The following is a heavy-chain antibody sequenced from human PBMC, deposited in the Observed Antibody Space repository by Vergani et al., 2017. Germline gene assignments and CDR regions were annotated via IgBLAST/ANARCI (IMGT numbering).Heavy chain of an antibody. CDR3: ASWGLIAAQR. CDR2: INHSGST. J-gene: IGHJ4*02. CDR1: GGSFSGYY. Sequence: QVQLQQWGAGLLKPSETLSLTCAVYGGSFSGYYWSWIRQPPGKGLEWIWEINHSGSTNYNPSLKSRVTISVDTSKNQFSLKLSSVTAADTAVYYCASWGLIAAQRWGQGTLVTVSS. D-gene: IGHD6-13*01. V-gene: IGHV4-34*01.